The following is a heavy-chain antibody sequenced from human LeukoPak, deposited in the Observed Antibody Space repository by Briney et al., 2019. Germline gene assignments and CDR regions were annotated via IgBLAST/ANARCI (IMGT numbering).Heavy chain of an antibody. J-gene: IGHJ4*02. CDR2: ISAYNGNT. D-gene: IGHD3-9*01. CDR1: GYTFTSYG. Sequence: ASVKVSFKASGYTFTSYGISWVRQAPGQGLEWMGWISAYNGNTNYAQKLQGRVTMTTDTSTSTAYMELRSLRSDDTAVYYCVCGHNTAYDILTGYYSYWGPGILVTVSS. CDR3: VCGHNTAYDILTGYYSY. V-gene: IGHV1-18*01.